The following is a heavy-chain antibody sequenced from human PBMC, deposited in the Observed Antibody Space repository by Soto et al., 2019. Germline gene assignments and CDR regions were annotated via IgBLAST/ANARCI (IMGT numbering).Heavy chain of an antibody. V-gene: IGHV4-4*02. CDR2: IYHSGST. J-gene: IGHJ4*02. CDR1: GGTISSSNW. CDR3: ASSQVDDFWSGYYPYYFDY. Sequence: QVQLQESGPGLVKPSGTLSLTCAVSGGTISSSNWWSWVRQPHGKGLEWIGAIYHSGSTNYNPFLKSRVTISVDKSKIQCSLKLSSVTAADTAVYYCASSQVDDFWSGYYPYYFDYWVQGTLVTVSS. D-gene: IGHD3-3*01.